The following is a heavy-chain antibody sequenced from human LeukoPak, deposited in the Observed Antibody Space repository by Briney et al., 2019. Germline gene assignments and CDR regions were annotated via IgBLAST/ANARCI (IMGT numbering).Heavy chain of an antibody. CDR2: IHYTGET. V-gene: IGHV4-59*01. J-gene: IGHJ4*02. Sequence: SQTLSLTCSVSGVSMSTYFWSWIRQPPGKGLEWLVFIHYTGETNYNPSLRSRLTISVDTSKNQFSLRLSSLTAADTAIYYCARDIYGSGYGYFDQWGQGALVTVSS. CDR3: ARDIYGSGYGYFDQ. CDR1: GVSMSTYF. D-gene: IGHD3-10*01.